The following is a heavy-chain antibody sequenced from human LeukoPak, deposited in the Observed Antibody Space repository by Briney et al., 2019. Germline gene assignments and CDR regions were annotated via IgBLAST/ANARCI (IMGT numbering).Heavy chain of an antibody. CDR2: IYYSGST. V-gene: IGHV4-59*01. CDR3: ARAGAAAGTFYYYGMDV. CDR1: GGSINSYY. Sequence: SETLSLTCTVSGGSINSYYWSWIRQPPGKGLEWIGYIYYSGSTNYNPSLKSRVTISVDTSKNQFSLKLSSVTAADTAVYYCARAGAAAGTFYYYGMDVWGQGTTVTVSS. J-gene: IGHJ6*02. D-gene: IGHD6-13*01.